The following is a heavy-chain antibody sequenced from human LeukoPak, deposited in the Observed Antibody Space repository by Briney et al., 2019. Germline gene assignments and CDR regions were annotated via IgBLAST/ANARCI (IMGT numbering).Heavy chain of an antibody. CDR2: ISYDGSNK. V-gene: IGHV3-30-3*01. D-gene: IGHD4-11*01. CDR1: GFTFSSYA. CDR3: ARDLTVTDYYYYGMDV. J-gene: IGHJ6*02. Sequence: PGGSLRLSCAASGFTFSSYAIHWVRQAPGKGLEWVAVISYDGSNKYYADSVKGRFTISRDNSKNTLYLQMNSLRVEDTAVYYCARDLTVTDYYYYGMDVWGQGTTVIVSS.